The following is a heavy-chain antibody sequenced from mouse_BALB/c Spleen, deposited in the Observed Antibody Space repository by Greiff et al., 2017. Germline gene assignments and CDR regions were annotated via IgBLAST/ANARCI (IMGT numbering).Heavy chain of an antibody. Sequence: QVQLQQSGAELVRPGSSVKISCKASGYAFSSYWMNWVKQRPGQGLEWIGQIYPGDGDTNYNGKFKGKATLTADKSSSTAYMQLSSLTSEDSAVYFCARDRDYRSFAYWGQGTLVTVSA. CDR3: ARDRDYRSFAY. D-gene: IGHD2-14*01. CDR1: GYAFSSYW. J-gene: IGHJ3*01. V-gene: IGHV1-80*01. CDR2: IYPGDGDT.